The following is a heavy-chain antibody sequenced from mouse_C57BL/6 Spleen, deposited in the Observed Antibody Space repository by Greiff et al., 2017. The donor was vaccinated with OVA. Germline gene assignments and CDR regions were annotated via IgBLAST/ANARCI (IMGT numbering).Heavy chain of an antibody. V-gene: IGHV1-15*01. CDR2: IDPETGGT. CDR1: GYTFTDYE. CDR3: TRSHYFAWFAY. Sequence: KQSGAELVRPGASVTLSCKASGYTFTDYEMHWVKQTPVHGLEWIGAIDPETGGTAYNQKFKGRAILTADKSSSTAYMELRSLTSEDSAVYYCTRSHYFAWFAYWGQGTLVTVSA. D-gene: IGHD1-2*01. J-gene: IGHJ3*01.